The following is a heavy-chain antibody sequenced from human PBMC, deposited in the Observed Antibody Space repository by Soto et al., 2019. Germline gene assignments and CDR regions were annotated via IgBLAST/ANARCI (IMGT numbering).Heavy chain of an antibody. V-gene: IGHV3-21*06. Sequence: DVQLVESGGGLVKPGGSLRLSCTFTFNRYSLNWVRQAPGKGLEWISSSSSGSAYIKYADSVKGRFTISRDNANNVLFLQMSSVRDGDSAVYYCTRDQGGSYDSWFDPWGQGTLVTVSS. J-gene: IGHJ5*02. CDR3: TRDQGGSYDSWFDP. D-gene: IGHD1-26*01. CDR1: TFNRYS. CDR2: SSSGSAYI.